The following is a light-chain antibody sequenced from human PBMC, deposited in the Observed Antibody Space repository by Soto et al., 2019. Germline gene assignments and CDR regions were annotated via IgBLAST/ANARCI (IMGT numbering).Light chain of an antibody. Sequence: QSALTQPASVSGSPGQSITLSCTGTSSDIGGYDYVSWYQRHPGKAPKLIIYDVNNRPSGVSNRFSGSKSGNTASLTISGLQAEVEADYYCTSYASGSSHVVFGGGTKLTVL. CDR2: DVN. CDR1: SSDIGGYDY. CDR3: TSYASGSSHVV. J-gene: IGLJ2*01. V-gene: IGLV2-14*01.